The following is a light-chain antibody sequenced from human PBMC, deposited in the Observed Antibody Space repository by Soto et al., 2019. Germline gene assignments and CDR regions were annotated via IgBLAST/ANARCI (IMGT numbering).Light chain of an antibody. Sequence: QSVLTQSPSASASLGASVKLTCTLSSGHSNYAIAWHQRQSEKGPRYLMKLNSDGSHSKGDGIPDRFSGSSSGAERYLTSSSLQSEDVADYYCQTWGSGIVVFGGGTKLTVL. CDR2: LNSDGSH. CDR1: SGHSNYA. V-gene: IGLV4-69*01. J-gene: IGLJ2*01. CDR3: QTWGSGIVV.